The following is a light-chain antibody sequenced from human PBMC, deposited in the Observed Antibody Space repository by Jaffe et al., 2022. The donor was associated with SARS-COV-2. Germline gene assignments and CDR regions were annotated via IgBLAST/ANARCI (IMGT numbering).Light chain of an antibody. Sequence: QSALTQPASVSGSPGQSIAISCTGTSSDVGGFNLVSWYQQHPGKVPKLLIYGDNKRPSRVSNRFSGSKSGNTAYLTISGLQPEDEADYYCFSYTRTHTYVFGTGTRVTVL. J-gene: IGLJ1*01. CDR3: FSYTRTHTYV. CDR1: SSDVGGFNL. V-gene: IGLV2-23*01. CDR2: GDN.